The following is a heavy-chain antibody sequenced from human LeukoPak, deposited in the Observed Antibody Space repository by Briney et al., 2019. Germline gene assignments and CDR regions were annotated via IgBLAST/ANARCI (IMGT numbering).Heavy chain of an antibody. J-gene: IGHJ6*03. D-gene: IGHD3-3*01. CDR3: AKRYGLRFLEWSRDYYYYYMDV. Sequence: GGSLRLSCAASGFTFSSYGMHWVRQAPGKGLEWVAFIRYDGSNKYYADSVKGRFTISRDNSKNTLYLQMNSLRAEDTAVYYCAKRYGLRFLEWSRDYYYYYMDVWGKGTTVTVSS. CDR1: GFTFSSYG. V-gene: IGHV3-30*02. CDR2: IRYDGSNK.